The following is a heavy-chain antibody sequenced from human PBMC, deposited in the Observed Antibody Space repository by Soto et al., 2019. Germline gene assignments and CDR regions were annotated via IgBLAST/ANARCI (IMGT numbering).Heavy chain of an antibody. CDR3: ARGVLPISSTSWFDP. CDR2: ISRSSTYI. V-gene: IGHV3-21*01. CDR1: GFPFSTSN. Sequence: EVQLVESGGGLVNPGGSLRLSCVVSGFPFSTSNMNWVRPAPGKGLEWVSFISRSSTYIYYADSVKGRFTISRDDAENSLFLQMNSLRAEDTAVYYCARGVLPISSTSWFDPWGQGTLVTVSS. J-gene: IGHJ5*02. D-gene: IGHD3-16*01.